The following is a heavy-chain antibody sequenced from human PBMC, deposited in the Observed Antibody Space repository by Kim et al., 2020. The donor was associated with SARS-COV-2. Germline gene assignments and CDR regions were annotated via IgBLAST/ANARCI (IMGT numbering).Heavy chain of an antibody. J-gene: IGHJ4*02. D-gene: IGHD1-26*01. Sequence: YQDAMKGRFTISRDNAKSTVYLQRNSLRAEDAAVNYCARRGGTVGASFDYWGQGTLVTVFS. V-gene: IGHV3-74*01. CDR3: ARRGGTVGASFDY.